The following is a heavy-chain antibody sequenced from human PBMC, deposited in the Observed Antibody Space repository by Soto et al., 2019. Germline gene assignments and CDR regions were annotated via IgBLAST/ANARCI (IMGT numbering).Heavy chain of an antibody. D-gene: IGHD6-13*01. CDR3: ATPYSSSWHFDY. J-gene: IGHJ4*02. V-gene: IGHV1-24*01. Sequence: ASVKVSCKVSGYTLTELSMHWVRQAPGKGLEWMGGFDPEDGETIYAQKFQGRVAMTEDTSTDTAYMELSSLRSEDTAVYYCATPYSSSWHFDYWGQGTLVTVS. CDR2: FDPEDGET. CDR1: GYTLTELS.